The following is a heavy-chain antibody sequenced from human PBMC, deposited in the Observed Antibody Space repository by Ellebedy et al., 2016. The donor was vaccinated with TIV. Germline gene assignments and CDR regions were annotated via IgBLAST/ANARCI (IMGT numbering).Heavy chain of an antibody. CDR2: IIPIFGTA. Sequence: AASVKVSCKASGGTFSSYAISWVRQAPGQGLEWMGGIIPIFGTANYAQKFQGRVTITADESTSTAYMELSSLRSEDTAVYYCAVRGRGGMDVWGQGTTVTVSS. V-gene: IGHV1-69*13. J-gene: IGHJ6*02. CDR1: GGTFSSYA. CDR3: AVRGRGGMDV.